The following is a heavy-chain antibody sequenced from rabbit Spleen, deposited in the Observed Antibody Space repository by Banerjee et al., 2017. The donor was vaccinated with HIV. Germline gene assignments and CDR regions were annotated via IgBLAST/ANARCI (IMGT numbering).Heavy chain of an antibody. V-gene: IGHV1S45*01. CDR2: INAVTGKA. D-gene: IGHD1-1*01. CDR1: GFDFSDKAV. Sequence: QEQLVEYGGDLVQPEGSLTLTCKASGFDFSDKAVMCWVRQAPGKGLEWIACINAVTGKAVYASWAKGRFTFSKTSSTTVTLQVTSLTTADTATYFCARAPDSGYWAVAFNLWGQGTLVTVS. J-gene: IGHJ4*01. CDR3: ARAPDSGYWAVAFNL.